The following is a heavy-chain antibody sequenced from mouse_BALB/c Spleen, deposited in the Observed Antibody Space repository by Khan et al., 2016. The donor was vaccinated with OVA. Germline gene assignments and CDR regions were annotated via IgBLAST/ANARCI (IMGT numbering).Heavy chain of an antibody. V-gene: IGHV3-2*02. CDR3: ARTARIKY. CDR1: GYSITSGYG. CDR2: ISYSGST. D-gene: IGHD1-2*01. Sequence: EVQLQESGPGLVKPSQSLSLTCTVTGYSITSGYGWNWIRQFPGNKLEWLGYISYSGSTNYNPSLQSRISITRDTSKNQFFLQLNSVTTEDTATYYCARTARIKYWGQGTTLTVSS. J-gene: IGHJ2*01.